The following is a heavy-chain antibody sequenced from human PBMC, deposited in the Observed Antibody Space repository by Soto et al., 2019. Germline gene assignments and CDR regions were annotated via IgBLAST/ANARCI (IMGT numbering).Heavy chain of an antibody. CDR3: ARIPNSSSGYYYYYGMDV. Sequence: KGLEWMGIIYPGDSDTRYSPSFQGQVTISADKSISTAYLQWSSLKASDTAMYYCARIPNSSSGYYYYYGMDVWGQGTTVTVSS. J-gene: IGHJ6*02. CDR2: IYPGDSDT. V-gene: IGHV5-51*01. D-gene: IGHD6-13*01.